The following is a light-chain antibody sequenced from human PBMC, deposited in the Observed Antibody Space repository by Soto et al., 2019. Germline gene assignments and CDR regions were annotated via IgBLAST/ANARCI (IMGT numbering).Light chain of an antibody. CDR2: AAS. V-gene: IGKV1-27*01. CDR1: QGISNF. CDR3: QKYSSVIN. Sequence: DIQMTQSPSSLSASVGDRVTITCRASQGISNFLAWYQQKPGKVPKLLISAASTLQSGVPSRFSGSGSGTDFTLTITSLQPEDVATYYCQKYSSVINFVQGTRLEIK. J-gene: IGKJ5*01.